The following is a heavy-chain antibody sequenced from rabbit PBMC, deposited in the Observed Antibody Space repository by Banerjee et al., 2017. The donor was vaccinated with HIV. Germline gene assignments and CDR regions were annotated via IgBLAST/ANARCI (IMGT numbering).Heavy chain of an antibody. Sequence: QEQLVESGGGLVQPGGSLTLSCKASGIDFSSYAMSWVRQAPGKGLEWIGCISTGDGSTYYASWAKGRFTISKTSSTTVTLQVTSLTAADTATYFCATTGYGVSTDYKLWGPGTLVTVS. V-gene: IGHV1S47*01. CDR2: ISTGDGST. CDR1: GIDFSSYA. J-gene: IGHJ4*01. D-gene: IGHD3-1*01. CDR3: ATTGYGVSTDYKL.